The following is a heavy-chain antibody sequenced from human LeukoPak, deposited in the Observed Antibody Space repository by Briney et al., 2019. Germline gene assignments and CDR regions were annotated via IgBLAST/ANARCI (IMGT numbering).Heavy chain of an antibody. CDR1: GFTFSDYY. J-gene: IGHJ4*02. CDR2: ISNSGSTT. V-gene: IGHV3-11*01. CDR3: AKDLFFRGNSPFDY. D-gene: IGHD4-23*01. Sequence: PGGSLRLSCAASGFTFSDYYMSWIRQAPGKGLEWVSFISNSGSTTYYADSVKGRFTISRDNAKNSLYLQMNSLRADDTAMYYCAKDLFFRGNSPFDYWGQGTLVTVSS.